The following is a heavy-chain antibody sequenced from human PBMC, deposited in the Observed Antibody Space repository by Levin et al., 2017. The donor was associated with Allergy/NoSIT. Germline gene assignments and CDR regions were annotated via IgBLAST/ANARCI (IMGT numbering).Heavy chain of an antibody. CDR3: AKGLNWGSPNTFDY. J-gene: IGHJ4*02. CDR2: INWNRDKI. Sequence: SLKISCAASGFTFGDYAMHWVRQAPGKGLEWVSGINWNRDKIGYADSVRARFTISRENAKNSLYLQMNSLGPEDTALYYCAKGLNWGSPNTFDYWGQGTLVTVSS. D-gene: IGHD7-27*01. CDR1: GFTFGDYA. V-gene: IGHV3-9*01.